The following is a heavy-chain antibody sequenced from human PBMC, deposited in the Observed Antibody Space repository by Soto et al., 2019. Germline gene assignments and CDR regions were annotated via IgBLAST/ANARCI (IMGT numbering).Heavy chain of an antibody. CDR3: ASATLDYDFWRGYYLDD. CDR1: GGSISSGGYY. Sequence: PSETLSLTCTVSGGSISSGGYYWSWIRRHPGKGLEWIGYIYYSGSTYYNPSLKGRVTLSVDTSKNQFSLKLSSVTAADTAVYYCASATLDYDFWRGYYLDDWCQGTLVTVSS. D-gene: IGHD3-3*01. CDR2: IYYSGST. V-gene: IGHV4-31*03. J-gene: IGHJ4*02.